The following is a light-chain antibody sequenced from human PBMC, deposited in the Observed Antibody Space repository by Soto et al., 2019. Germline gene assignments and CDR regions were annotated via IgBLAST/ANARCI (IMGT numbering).Light chain of an antibody. CDR1: SSNIGSNT. CDR3: AAWDDSLNGYV. V-gene: IGLV1-44*01. Sequence: QSVLTQPPSASGTPGQRVTISCSGSSSNIGSNTVNWYQQLPGTAPKLLIYSNNQRPSGVPDRFSGSRSGTSASLAIRGRQSEDEADYSCAAWDDSLNGYVFGPGTQLPVL. J-gene: IGLJ1*01. CDR2: SNN.